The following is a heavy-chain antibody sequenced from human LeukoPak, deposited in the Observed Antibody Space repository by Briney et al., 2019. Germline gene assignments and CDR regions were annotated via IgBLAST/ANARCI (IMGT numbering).Heavy chain of an antibody. D-gene: IGHD1-26*01. CDR1: GYTLTELS. Sequence: ASVKVSCKVSGYTLTELSMHWVRQAPGKWLESMGGFDPEDGETIYAQKFQGRVTMTEDTSTDTAYMELSSLRSEDTAVYYCASQPLYSGSHFDYWGQGTLVTVSS. J-gene: IGHJ4*02. CDR2: FDPEDGET. CDR3: ASQPLYSGSHFDY. V-gene: IGHV1-24*01.